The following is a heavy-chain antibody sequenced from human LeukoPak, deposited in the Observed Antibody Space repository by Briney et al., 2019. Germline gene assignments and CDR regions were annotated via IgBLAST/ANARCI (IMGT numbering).Heavy chain of an antibody. D-gene: IGHD3-3*01. V-gene: IGHV3-23*01. J-gene: IGHJ3*02. Sequence: GGSLRLSCSASGFTFTTYATTWVRQAPGKGLEWVSAISGSGGNTYYAGSVKGRFTISRDNSKNTLYLQMNSLRAEDTAVYYCAKDGGIWGPRTMVTVSS. CDR1: GFTFTTYA. CDR3: AKDGGI. CDR2: ISGSGGNT.